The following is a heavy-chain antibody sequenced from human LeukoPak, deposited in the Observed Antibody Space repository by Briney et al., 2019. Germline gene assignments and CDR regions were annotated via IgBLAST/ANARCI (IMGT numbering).Heavy chain of an antibody. V-gene: IGHV3-23*01. J-gene: IGHJ6*02. CDR1: GFTFSSYA. Sequence: GGSLRLSCAASGFTFSSYAMSWVRQAPGKGLEWVSAISGSGGSTYYADPVKGRLTISRDNSKNTLYLQLSSLRAEDTALYYCAKVGTSSGKDYFYGMDVWGQGTTVTVS. D-gene: IGHD2-2*01. CDR2: ISGSGGST. CDR3: AKVGTSSGKDYFYGMDV.